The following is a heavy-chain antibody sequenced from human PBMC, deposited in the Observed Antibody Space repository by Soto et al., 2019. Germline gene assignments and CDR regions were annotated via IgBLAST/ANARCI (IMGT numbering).Heavy chain of an antibody. CDR2: TDYSGST. CDR1: Y. D-gene: IGHD2-2*02. V-gene: IGHV4-59*01. CDR3: ARADRQYCSASTCYIFDY. J-gene: IGHJ4*02. Sequence: YWTWIRQPPGKGLEWIGYTDYSGSTKYNPSLKSRATISVDTSNNQFSLRVSSVTAADTAMYYCARADRQYCSASTCYIFDYWGQGTQVTVSS.